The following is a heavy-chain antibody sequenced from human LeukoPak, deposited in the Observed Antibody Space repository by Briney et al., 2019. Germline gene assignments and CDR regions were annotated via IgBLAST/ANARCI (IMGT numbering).Heavy chain of an antibody. J-gene: IGHJ3*02. CDR1: GFTLSRHD. V-gene: IGHV3-13*04. CDR2: IGIAGDT. CDR3: ARVYLSAFDI. Sequence: PGGSLRLSCAASGFTLSRHDMHWVRQATGRGLEWVSGIGIAGDTYHAGSAEGRFTISRESAKNSLFLHMNSLRVGDTAVYYCARVYLSAFDIWGQGTMVTVSS.